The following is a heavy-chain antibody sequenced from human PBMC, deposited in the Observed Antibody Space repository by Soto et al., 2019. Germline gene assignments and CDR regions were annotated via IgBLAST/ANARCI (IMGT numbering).Heavy chain of an antibody. Sequence: GGSLRLSCAASGFTFSSYGMHWVRQAPGKGLEWVAVISYDGSNKYYADSVKGRFTISRDNSKNTLYLQMNSLRAEDTAVYYCAKAIPLRDYYDSSGFDYWGQGTLVTVSS. CDR2: ISYDGSNK. J-gene: IGHJ4*02. V-gene: IGHV3-30*18. D-gene: IGHD3-22*01. CDR1: GFTFSSYG. CDR3: AKAIPLRDYYDSSGFDY.